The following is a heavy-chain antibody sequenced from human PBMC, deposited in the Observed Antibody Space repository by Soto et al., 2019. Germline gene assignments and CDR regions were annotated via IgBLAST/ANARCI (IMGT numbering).Heavy chain of an antibody. CDR3: ARQWGYNGDY. CDR2: ISYSGST. J-gene: IGHJ4*02. V-gene: IGHV4-59*08. Sequence: QVQLQESGPGLVKPSETLSLTCTVSGGSISSYYWSWIRQPPGKGLECIGYISYSGSTNYNPSLKSRVTISVDTSKNQFSLKLSSVTAADTAVYYWARQWGYNGDYGGQGTLVTVSS. D-gene: IGHD1-1*01. CDR1: GGSISSYY.